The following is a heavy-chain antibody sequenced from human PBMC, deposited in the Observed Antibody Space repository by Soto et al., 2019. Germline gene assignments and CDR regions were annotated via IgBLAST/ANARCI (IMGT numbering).Heavy chain of an antibody. CDR2: ISYDGSNK. V-gene: IGHV3-30*18. CDR3: AKGGPMVRGPRGYFDY. Sequence: QVQLVESGGGVVQPGRSLRLSCAASGFTFSSYGMHWVRQAPGKGLEWVAVISYDGSNKYYADSVKGRSTISRDNSKNTLYLQMNTLRAEATAVYYCAKGGPMVRGPRGYFDYWGQGTLVTVSS. D-gene: IGHD3-10*01. CDR1: GFTFSSYG. J-gene: IGHJ4*02.